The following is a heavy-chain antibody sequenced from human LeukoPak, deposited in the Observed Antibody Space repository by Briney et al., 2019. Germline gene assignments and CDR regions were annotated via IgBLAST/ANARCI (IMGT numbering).Heavy chain of an antibody. CDR1: GFTVSSNY. J-gene: IGHJ4*02. CDR2: IYTDGTT. D-gene: IGHD5-18*01. V-gene: IGHV3-53*01. CDR3: ARAPGEYNFGSFDY. Sequence: GGSLRLSCAASGFTVSSNYMSWVRQAPGKGLEWVSVIYTDGTTYYADSVKGRFIISRDNSQNTLYLQMNSLRAEDTAIYFCARAPGEYNFGSFDYWGQGALVTVSS.